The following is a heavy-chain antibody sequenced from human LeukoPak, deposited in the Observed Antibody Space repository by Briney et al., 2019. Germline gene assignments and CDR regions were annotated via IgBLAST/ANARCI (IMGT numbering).Heavy chain of an antibody. CDR2: ISYDGSNK. Sequence: GRSLRLSCAASGFTFSSYAMHWVRQAPGKGLEWVAVISYDGSNKYYADSVKGRFTISRDNSKNTLYLQMNSLRAEDTAVYYCARDRTHYHSTGSLGYWGQGTLVTVSS. CDR3: ARDRTHYHSTGSLGY. V-gene: IGHV3-30-3*01. CDR1: GFTFSSYA. J-gene: IGHJ4*02. D-gene: IGHD3-22*01.